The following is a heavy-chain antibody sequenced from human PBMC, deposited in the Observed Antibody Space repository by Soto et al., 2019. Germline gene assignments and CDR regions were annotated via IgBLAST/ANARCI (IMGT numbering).Heavy chain of an antibody. D-gene: IGHD3-10*01. J-gene: IGHJ4*02. Sequence: ASVKVSCKASGYTFASYGINWVRQAPGQGLEWVGWVSPSNGNKHYAQRFQGRVTMTRDTSTSTVYMELSSLRSEDTAVYYCARDRAPLLWFGELPRGYFDYWGQGTLVTVSS. CDR2: VSPSNGNK. V-gene: IGHV1-18*04. CDR1: GYTFASYG. CDR3: ARDRAPLLWFGELPRGYFDY.